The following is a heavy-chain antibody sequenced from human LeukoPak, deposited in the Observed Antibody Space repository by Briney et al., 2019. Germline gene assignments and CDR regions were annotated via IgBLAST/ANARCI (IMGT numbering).Heavy chain of an antibody. V-gene: IGHV3-33*06. CDR3: AKSRSSSSHFDY. D-gene: IGHD6-6*01. Sequence: PGGSLRLSCAASGFTFSSYGMHWVRQAPGKGLEWVAVIWYDGSNKYYADSVKGRFTISRDNSKNTLHLQMNSLRAEDTAVYYCAKSRSSSSHFDYWGQGTLVTVSS. CDR1: GFTFSSYG. CDR2: IWYDGSNK. J-gene: IGHJ4*02.